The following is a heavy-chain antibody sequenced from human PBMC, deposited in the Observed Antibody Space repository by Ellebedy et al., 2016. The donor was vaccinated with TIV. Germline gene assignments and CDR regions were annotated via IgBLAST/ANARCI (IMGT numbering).Heavy chain of an antibody. Sequence: ASVKVSXKASGYTFTSYGISWVRQAPGQGLEWMGWISAYNGNTNYAQKLQGRVTMTTDTSTSTAYMELRSLRSDDTAVYYCARGGADYYDSSGYSDWGIDYWGQGTLVTVSS. CDR2: ISAYNGNT. CDR3: ARGGADYYDSSGYSDWGIDY. D-gene: IGHD3-22*01. CDR1: GYTFTSYG. V-gene: IGHV1-18*04. J-gene: IGHJ4*02.